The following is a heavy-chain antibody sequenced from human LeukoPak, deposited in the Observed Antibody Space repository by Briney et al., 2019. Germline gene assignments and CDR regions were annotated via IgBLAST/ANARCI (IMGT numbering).Heavy chain of an antibody. CDR2: ISSNGGST. CDR1: GFTFSSYA. D-gene: IGHD6-13*01. J-gene: IGHJ3*02. Sequence: QPGGSLRLSCAASGFTFSSYAMHWVRQAPGKGLEYVSAISSNGGSTYYANSVKGRFTISRDNSKNTLYLQMGSLRAEDMAVYYCARDSSSWYVGSGAFDIWGQGTMVTVSS. V-gene: IGHV3-64*01. CDR3: ARDSSSWYVGSGAFDI.